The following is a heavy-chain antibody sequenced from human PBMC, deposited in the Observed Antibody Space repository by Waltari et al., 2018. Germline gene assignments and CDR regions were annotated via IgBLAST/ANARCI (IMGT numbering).Heavy chain of an antibody. CDR2: IYYSGST. CDR1: GGSISSYY. D-gene: IGHD6-19*01. V-gene: IGHV4-59*01. CDR3: ARDRFIAVAGRGIYYYGMDV. Sequence: QVQLQESGPGLVKPSETLSLTCTVSGGSISSYYWSWIRQPPGKGLEWIGYIYYSGSTNYNPSLKSRVTISVDTSKNQFSLKLSSVTAADTAVYYCARDRFIAVAGRGIYYYGMDVWGQGTTVTVSS. J-gene: IGHJ6*02.